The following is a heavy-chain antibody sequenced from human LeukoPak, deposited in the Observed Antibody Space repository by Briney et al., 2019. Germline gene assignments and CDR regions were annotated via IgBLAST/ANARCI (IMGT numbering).Heavy chain of an antibody. CDR1: GFTCSNYS. Sequence: KAGGSLRLSCAASGFTCSNYSMHWARQTPDKGLQWVSSISISSNFIYYAESLRGRISISRDNAKNSLSLQMNSLRAEDTALYYCARAKMYCTGGSCYSDDAFDLWGQGTMVTVSS. CDR3: ARAKMYCTGGSCYSDDAFDL. J-gene: IGHJ3*01. V-gene: IGHV3-21*01. CDR2: ISISSNFI. D-gene: IGHD2-15*01.